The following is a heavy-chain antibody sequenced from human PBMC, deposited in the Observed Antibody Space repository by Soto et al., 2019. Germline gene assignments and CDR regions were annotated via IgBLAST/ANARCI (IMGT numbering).Heavy chain of an antibody. V-gene: IGHV1-24*01. D-gene: IGHD3-3*01. CDR1: GYTLTELS. J-gene: IGHJ4*02. CDR3: ATMGRYDFWSGYPPAFDY. Sequence: ASVKVSCKVSGYTLTELSMHWVRQAPGRGLEWMGGFDPEDGETIYAQKFQGRVTMTEDTSTDTAYMELSSLRSEDTAVYYCATMGRYDFWSGYPPAFDYWGQGTLVTV. CDR2: FDPEDGET.